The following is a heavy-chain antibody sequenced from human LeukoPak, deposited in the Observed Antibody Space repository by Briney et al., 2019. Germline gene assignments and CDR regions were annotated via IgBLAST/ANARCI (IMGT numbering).Heavy chain of an antibody. CDR1: GFFFSSHD. D-gene: IGHD2-15*01. Sequence: GGSLRLSCAASGFFFSSHDMHWVRQAPGKGLEWVSFIRFDESATVYADSVKGRFTISRDNSKNAVYMQMTSLRVEDTGLYYSALDQADCTGSTCYLRAISSWGQGILVTVSS. J-gene: IGHJ4*02. CDR3: ALDQADCTGSTCYLRAISS. CDR2: IRFDESAT. V-gene: IGHV3-30*02.